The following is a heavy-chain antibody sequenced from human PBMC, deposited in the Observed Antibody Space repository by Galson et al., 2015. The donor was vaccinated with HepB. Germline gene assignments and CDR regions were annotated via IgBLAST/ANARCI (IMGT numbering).Heavy chain of an antibody. D-gene: IGHD2-2*01. J-gene: IGHJ4*02. CDR2: ISGSGGST. CDR3: AKVWLGYCSSTSCYQGFYFDY. Sequence: SLRLSCAASGFTFSSYAMSWVRQAPGKGLEWVSAISGSGGSTYYADSVKGRFTISRDNSKNTLYLQMNSLRAEDTAVYYCAKVWLGYCSSTSCYQGFYFDYWGQGTLVTVSS. V-gene: IGHV3-23*01. CDR1: GFTFSSYA.